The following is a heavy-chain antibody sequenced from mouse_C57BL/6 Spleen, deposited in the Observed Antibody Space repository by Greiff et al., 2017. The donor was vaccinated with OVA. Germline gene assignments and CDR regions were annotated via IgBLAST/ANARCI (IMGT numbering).Heavy chain of an antibody. J-gene: IGHJ4*01. CDR2: INPSSGYT. CDR3: ARYYEFSYAMGY. V-gene: IGHV1-4*01. CDR1: GYTFTSYT. D-gene: IGHD1-1*01. Sequence: QVQLQQSGAELVRPGASVKMSCKASGYTFTSYTMHWVKQRPGQGLEWIGYINPSSGYTKYNQKFKDKATLTADKSSSTAYMQLSSLTSEDSAVYYCARYYEFSYAMGYWGQGTSVTVSS.